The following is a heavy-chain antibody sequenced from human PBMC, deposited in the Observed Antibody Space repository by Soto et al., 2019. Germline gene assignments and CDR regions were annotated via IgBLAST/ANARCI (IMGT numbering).Heavy chain of an antibody. CDR2: IRHSGST. CDR3: SRGPPINYSGIGGYYYFDY. J-gene: IGHJ4*02. V-gene: IGHV4-34*01. Sequence: SETLSLTCTVYGGSFSGYFWAWIRQPPGKGLEWIGEIRHSGSTRYNPSLESRVTISVDTSRNPFSLKLNSVTAADTSVYFCSRGPPINYSGIGGYYYFDYWGQGTLVT. CDR1: GGSFSGYF. D-gene: IGHD3-22*01.